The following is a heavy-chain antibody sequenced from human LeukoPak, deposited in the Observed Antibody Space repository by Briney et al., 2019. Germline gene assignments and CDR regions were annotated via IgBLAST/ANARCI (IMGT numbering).Heavy chain of an antibody. Sequence: SETLSLTCTVSGGSISSGGYYWSWIRQHPGKGLEWIGYIYYSGSTYYNPSLKSRVTISVDTSKNQFSLKLSSVTAADTAVYYCARDQSYLYGMDVWGQGTTVTVSS. CDR1: GGSISSGGYY. V-gene: IGHV4-31*03. J-gene: IGHJ6*02. CDR2: IYYSGST. CDR3: ARDQSYLYGMDV. D-gene: IGHD2-2*02.